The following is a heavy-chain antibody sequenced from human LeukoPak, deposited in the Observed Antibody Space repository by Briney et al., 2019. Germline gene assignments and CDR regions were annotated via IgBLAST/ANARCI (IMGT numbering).Heavy chain of an antibody. Sequence: PSETLSLTCAVYGGSFSGCYWSWIRQPPGKGLEWIGEINHSGSTNYNPSLKSRVTISVDTSKNQFSLKLSSVTAADTAVYYCARGRRYSSSWFRNWFDPWGQGTLVTVSS. J-gene: IGHJ5*02. V-gene: IGHV4-34*01. CDR2: INHSGST. CDR3: ARGRRYSSSWFRNWFDP. CDR1: GGSFSGCY. D-gene: IGHD6-13*01.